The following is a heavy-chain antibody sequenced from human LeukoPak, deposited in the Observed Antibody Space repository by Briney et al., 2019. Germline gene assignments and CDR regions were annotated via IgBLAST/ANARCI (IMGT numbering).Heavy chain of an antibody. J-gene: IGHJ4*02. CDR3: ARVDYYCSSTSCGFDY. CDR2: INSDGSST. V-gene: IGHV3-74*01. Sequence: GGSLRLSCAASGFTFSSYWMHWVRQAPGKGLVWVSRINSDGSSTSYADSVKGRFTISRDNAKNTLYLQMNSLRAEDTAVYYCARVDYYCSSTSCGFDYWGQGTLVTVSS. CDR1: GFTFSSYW. D-gene: IGHD2-2*01.